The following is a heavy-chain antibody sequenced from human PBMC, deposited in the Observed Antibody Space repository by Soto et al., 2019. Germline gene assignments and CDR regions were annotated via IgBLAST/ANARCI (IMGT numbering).Heavy chain of an antibody. J-gene: IGHJ4*02. CDR1: GYTFTGYY. Sequence: ASVKVSCKASGYTFTGYYMHWVRQAPGQGLEWMGWINPNSGGTNYAQKFQGRVTMTRDTSISTAYMELSRLRSDDTAVYYCARDNSSYDYSGYFDYWGQGTLVTVSS. V-gene: IGHV1-2*02. D-gene: IGHD5-12*01. CDR2: INPNSGGT. CDR3: ARDNSSYDYSGYFDY.